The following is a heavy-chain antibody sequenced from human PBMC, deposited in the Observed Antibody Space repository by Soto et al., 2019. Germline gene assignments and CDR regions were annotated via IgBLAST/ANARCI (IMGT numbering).Heavy chain of an antibody. D-gene: IGHD3-3*01. CDR3: ARAYYDFWSGYSV. J-gene: IGHJ4*02. V-gene: IGHV1-8*02. Sequence: GASVKVSCKASGYTFTSYYMHWVRQATGQGLEWMGWMNPNSGNTGYAQKFQGRVTMTRNTSISTAYMELSSLRSEDTAVYYCARAYYDFWSGYSVWGQGTLVTVSS. CDR2: MNPNSGNT. CDR1: GYTFTSYY.